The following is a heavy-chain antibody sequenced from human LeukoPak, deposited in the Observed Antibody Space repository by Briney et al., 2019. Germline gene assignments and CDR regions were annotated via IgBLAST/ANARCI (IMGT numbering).Heavy chain of an antibody. V-gene: IGHV4-59*13. CDR3: ARESGDGYNDAFDI. CDR2: ISYSGST. D-gene: IGHD5-24*01. Sequence: SETLSLTCTVSGDSMNNYYWSWIRQPPGKGLEWIEYISYSGSTKYSPSLKSRLTISVDTSKNQFSLKLSSVTAADTAVYYCARESGDGYNDAFDIWGQGTMVTVSS. J-gene: IGHJ3*02. CDR1: GDSMNNYY.